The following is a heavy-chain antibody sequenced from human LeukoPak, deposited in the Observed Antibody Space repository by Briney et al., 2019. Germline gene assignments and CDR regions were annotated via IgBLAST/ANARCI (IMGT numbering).Heavy chain of an antibody. CDR2: ISSSGSTI. Sequence: GGSLRLSCAASGFTFNDYAMFWVRQAPGKGLEWVSYISSSGSTIYYADSVKGRFTISRDNAKNSLYLQMNSLRAEDTAVYYCAELGITMIGGVWGKGTTVTISS. V-gene: IGHV3-48*03. J-gene: IGHJ6*04. D-gene: IGHD3-10*02. CDR1: GFTFNDYA. CDR3: AELGITMIGGV.